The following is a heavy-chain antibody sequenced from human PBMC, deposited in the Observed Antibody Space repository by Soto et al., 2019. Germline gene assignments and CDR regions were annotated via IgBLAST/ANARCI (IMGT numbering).Heavy chain of an antibody. CDR2: TYYRKSKCLS. D-gene: IGHD3-3*01. J-gene: IGHJ4*02. Sequence: PSPTLSLTCAIPGDSVSNKGAAWNCIRHSPSRGLEWLGRTYYRKSKCLSAYAVSVRSRLTSNPDTSKNQFSLHLTSVTPDDPSVYLWARDPPGFHSAFDSWGQVTLVTVSS. CDR3: ARDPPGFHSAFDS. CDR1: GDSVSNKGAA. V-gene: IGHV6-1*01.